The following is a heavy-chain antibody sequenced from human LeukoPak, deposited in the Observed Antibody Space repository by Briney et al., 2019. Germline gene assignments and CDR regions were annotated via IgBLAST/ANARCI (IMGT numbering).Heavy chain of an antibody. V-gene: IGHV4-34*01. Sequence: PSETLSLTCAVYGGSFSGYYWSWIRQPPGKGLHWIGEINHSGSTNYNPSLKSRVTISVDTSKNQFSLKLSSVTAADTAVYYCASYDFWSGYCDYRGQGTLVTVSS. J-gene: IGHJ4*02. CDR2: INHSGST. CDR3: ASYDFWSGYCDY. CDR1: GGSFSGYY. D-gene: IGHD3-3*01.